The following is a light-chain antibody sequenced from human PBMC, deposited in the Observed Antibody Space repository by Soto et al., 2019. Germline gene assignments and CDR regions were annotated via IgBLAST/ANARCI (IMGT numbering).Light chain of an antibody. Sequence: QSVLTQPASVSGSPGQSITISCTGTSSDVGAYNYVSWYQHHPGKAPKLLIYEVSNRPSGVSNRFSGSKSVNTASLTISGLQAEDEGDYYCSSYTDISTVIFGGGTKVTVL. J-gene: IGLJ2*01. CDR1: SSDVGAYNY. CDR3: SSYTDISTVI. CDR2: EVS. V-gene: IGLV2-14*01.